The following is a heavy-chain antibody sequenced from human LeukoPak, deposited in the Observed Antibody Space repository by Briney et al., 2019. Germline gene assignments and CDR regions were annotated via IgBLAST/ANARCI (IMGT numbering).Heavy chain of an antibody. CDR3: ARDYGAEYYFDY. J-gene: IGHJ4*02. Sequence: GRSLSLSCTVSGFTFSSDGMHWVRQAPGQGLGLVAVIWYDGSNKYYADSVKGRFTISRDNSKNTLYLQINSLSAEDTAVYYCARDYGAEYYFDYWGQGTLVIVSS. CDR1: GFTFSSDG. V-gene: IGHV3-33*01. CDR2: IWYDGSNK. D-gene: IGHD4-17*01.